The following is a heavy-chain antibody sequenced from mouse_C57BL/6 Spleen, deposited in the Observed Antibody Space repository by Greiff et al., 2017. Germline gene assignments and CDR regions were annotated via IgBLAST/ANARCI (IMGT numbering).Heavy chain of an antibody. Sequence: VKLVESGAELVRPGASVTLSCKASGYTFTDYEMHWVKQTPVHGLEWIGAIDPETGGTAYNQKFKGKAILTADKSSSTAYMELRSLTSEDSAVYYCTRLQLGYYFDYWGQGTTLTVSS. D-gene: IGHD4-1*02. J-gene: IGHJ2*01. CDR1: GYTFTDYE. V-gene: IGHV1-15*01. CDR3: TRLQLGYYFDY. CDR2: IDPETGGT.